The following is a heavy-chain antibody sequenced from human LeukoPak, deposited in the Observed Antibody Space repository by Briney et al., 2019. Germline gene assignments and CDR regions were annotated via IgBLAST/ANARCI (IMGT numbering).Heavy chain of an antibody. Sequence: GGSLRLSCAASGFTFSSYGMHWVRQAPGKGLEWVAVISYDGSNKYYADSVKGRFTISRDNSKNTLYLQMNSLRAEDTAVYYCPIFGVVTEREDYYYYGMDVWGQGTTVTVSS. V-gene: IGHV3-30*03. CDR3: PIFGVVTEREDYYYYGMDV. J-gene: IGHJ6*02. CDR2: ISYDGSNK. CDR1: GFTFSSYG. D-gene: IGHD3-3*01.